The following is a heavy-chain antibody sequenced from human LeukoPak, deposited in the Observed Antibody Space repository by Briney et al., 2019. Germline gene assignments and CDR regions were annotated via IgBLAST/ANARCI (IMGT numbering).Heavy chain of an antibody. Sequence: GGSLRLSCAASGFTFRNHGMHWVRQAPGKGLEWVSGISWNSGSIGYADSVKGRFTISRDNSKNTLYLQMNSLRAEDTAVYYCARYGRYYVGAFDIWGQGTMVTVSS. CDR1: GFTFRNHG. V-gene: IGHV3-9*01. CDR3: ARYGRYYVGAFDI. CDR2: ISWNSGSI. J-gene: IGHJ3*02. D-gene: IGHD3-10*02.